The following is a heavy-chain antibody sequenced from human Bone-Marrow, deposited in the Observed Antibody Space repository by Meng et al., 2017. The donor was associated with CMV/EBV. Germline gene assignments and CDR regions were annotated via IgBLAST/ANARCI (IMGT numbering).Heavy chain of an antibody. D-gene: IGHD2-2*02. V-gene: IGHV4-34*01. Sequence: SETLSLTCAVYGGSFSGYYWSWIRQPPGKGLEWIGEINHSGSTNYNPSLKSRVTISVDTSKNQFSLKLSSVTAADTAVYYCARVEGWGVPAAIQEYYFAYWGQGPLVPVYS. CDR3: ARVEGWGVPAAIQEYYFAY. CDR1: GGSFSGYY. J-gene: IGHJ4*02. CDR2: INHSGST.